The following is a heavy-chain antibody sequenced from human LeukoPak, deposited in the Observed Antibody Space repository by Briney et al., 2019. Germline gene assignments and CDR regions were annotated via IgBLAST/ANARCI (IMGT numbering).Heavy chain of an antibody. J-gene: IGHJ2*01. CDR1: GGSFSGYY. CDR3: ARSAAYSSSWYPYWYFDL. D-gene: IGHD6-13*01. CDR2: INHSGST. Sequence: PSETLSLTCAVYGGSFSGYYWSWIRQPPGKGLEWIGEINHSGSTNYNPSLKSRVTISVDTSKNQFSLKLSSVTAADTAVYYCARSAAYSSSWYPYWYFDLWGRGTLVTVSS. V-gene: IGHV4-34*01.